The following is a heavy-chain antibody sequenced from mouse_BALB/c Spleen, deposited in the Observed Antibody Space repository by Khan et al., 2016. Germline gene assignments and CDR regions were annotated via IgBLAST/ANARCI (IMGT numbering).Heavy chain of an antibody. CDR2: ISYSGST. Sequence: EVQLQESGPGLVKPSQSLSLTCTVSGYSITSDYAWNWIRQFPGNKLEWMGYISYSGSTSYNPSLKSRISITRDTSKNQFFLQLNSVTTEDTATYYCARECDGWIAYWGQGTLVTVSA. CDR3: ARECDGWIAY. J-gene: IGHJ3*01. CDR1: GYSITSDYA. D-gene: IGHD2-13*01. V-gene: IGHV3-2*02.